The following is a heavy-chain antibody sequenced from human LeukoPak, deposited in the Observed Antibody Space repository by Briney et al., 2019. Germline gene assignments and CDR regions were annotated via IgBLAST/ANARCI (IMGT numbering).Heavy chain of an antibody. J-gene: IGHJ4*02. CDR1: GGSISSSSYY. Sequence: SETLSLTCTVSGGSISSSSYYWGWIRQPPGKGLEWSGSIYYSGSTYYNPSLKSRVTISVDTSKNQFSLKLSSVTAADTAVYYCAVNYYDSSGYIPDDYWGQGTLVTVSS. V-gene: IGHV4-39*01. D-gene: IGHD3-22*01. CDR2: IYYSGST. CDR3: AVNYYDSSGYIPDDY.